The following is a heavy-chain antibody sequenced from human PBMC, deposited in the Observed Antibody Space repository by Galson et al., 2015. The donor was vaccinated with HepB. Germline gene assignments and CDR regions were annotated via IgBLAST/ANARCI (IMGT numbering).Heavy chain of an antibody. CDR1: GFNFSIYG. V-gene: IGHV3-23*01. Sequence: SLRLSCAASGFNFSIYGLTWVRQAPGKGLEWVSHITGSDGRTFYADSVKGRFTVSRDSSKNTLYLQMNSLRVEDTAVYYCAKSPWDYWGQGALVTVSS. CDR2: ITGSDGRT. CDR3: AKSPWDY. J-gene: IGHJ4*02.